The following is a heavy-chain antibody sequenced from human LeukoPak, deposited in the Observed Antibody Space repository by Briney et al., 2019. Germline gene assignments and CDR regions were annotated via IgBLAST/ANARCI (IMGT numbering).Heavy chain of an antibody. CDR3: ARCLHGDGYTPGDY. D-gene: IGHD5-24*01. V-gene: IGHV5-51*01. CDR1: GYSFTSYW. CDR2: I. Sequence: GESLKISCKGSGYSFTSYWIGWVRQMPGKGLEWMGIIYSPSFQGQVTISSDKSISTAYLQWISLKASDTAMYYCARCLHGDGYTPGDYWGQGTLVTVSS. J-gene: IGHJ4*02.